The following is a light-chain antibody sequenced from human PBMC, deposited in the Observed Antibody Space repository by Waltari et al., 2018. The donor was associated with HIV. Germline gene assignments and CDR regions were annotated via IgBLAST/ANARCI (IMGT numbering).Light chain of an antibody. V-gene: IGLV1-40*01. J-gene: IGLJ2*01. CDR1: SSNIRAGYD. Sequence: QSVLTQPPSVSGAPGPRVTISCTGGSSNIRAGYDVHWYQRLPGTAPKLLIFATINRPSGVPDRFSGSSSGTSASLAITGLQAEDEADYYCQSYDSSLTMVFGGGTKVTVL. CDR2: ATI. CDR3: QSYDSSLTMV.